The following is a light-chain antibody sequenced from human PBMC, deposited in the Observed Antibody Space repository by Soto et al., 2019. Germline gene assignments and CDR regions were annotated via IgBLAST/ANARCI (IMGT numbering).Light chain of an antibody. CDR1: SSDIGGYSY. J-gene: IGLJ1*01. CDR2: DVS. Sequence: QSVLTQPASVSGSPGQSIAISCTGTSSDIGGYSYVSWYQQHPGKAPKLLIYDVSHRPSGVSDRFSGSKSVNTASLSISGLQAEDEADYYCSSYTSSSTYVFGTGTKLTVL. CDR3: SSYTSSSTYV. V-gene: IGLV2-14*01.